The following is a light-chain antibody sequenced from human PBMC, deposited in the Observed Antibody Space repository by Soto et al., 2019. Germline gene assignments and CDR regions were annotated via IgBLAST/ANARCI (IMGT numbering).Light chain of an antibody. CDR3: QQYLTSPKT. CDR1: QSVSSSN. CDR2: AAS. J-gene: IGKJ1*01. Sequence: DIVLTQSPGTLSLSPGERATLSCRASQSVSSSNLAWYQQKPAQAPRLLIYAASRRAPGIPERFSGSGSGTDFTLTISRLEPEDFAVHYCQQYLTSPKTFGQGTKVDIK. V-gene: IGKV3-20*01.